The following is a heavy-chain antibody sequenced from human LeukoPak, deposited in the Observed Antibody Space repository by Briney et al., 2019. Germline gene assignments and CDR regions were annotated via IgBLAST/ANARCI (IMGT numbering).Heavy chain of an antibody. J-gene: IGHJ4*02. CDR1: GFSFSTYT. D-gene: IGHD6-13*01. CDR3: ARDSAAGAGSY. Sequence: GGALRLSCAASGFSFSTYTMNWVRQAPGKGLEWVSSISDSSEYVYYADSVKGRFTISRDNAKNSLSQQMNSLRDEDTAIYYCARDSAAGAGSYWGQGTLVTVSS. V-gene: IGHV3-21*01. CDR2: ISDSSEYV.